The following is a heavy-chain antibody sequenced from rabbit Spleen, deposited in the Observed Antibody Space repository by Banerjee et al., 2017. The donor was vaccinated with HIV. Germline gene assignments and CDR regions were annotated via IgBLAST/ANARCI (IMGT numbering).Heavy chain of an antibody. CDR3: ARDSSSSFSSYGMDL. CDR2: IYTGNVKT. Sequence: QEQLKESGGGLVQPGGSLKLSCNASGFDFSRGYDMCWVRPAPGKGLEWIGCIYTGNVKTYYASWAKGRFTISKTSSTTVTLQMTSLTVADTATYFCARDSSSSFSSYGMDLWGPGTLVTVS. CDR1: GFDFSRGYD. V-gene: IGHV1S45*01. D-gene: IGHD1-1*01. J-gene: IGHJ6*01.